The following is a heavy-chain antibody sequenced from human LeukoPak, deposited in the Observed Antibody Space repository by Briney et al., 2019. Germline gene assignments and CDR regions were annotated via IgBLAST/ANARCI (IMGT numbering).Heavy chain of an antibody. CDR1: GGSISSYY. CDR2: IYYSGST. V-gene: IGHV4-59*01. J-gene: IGHJ5*02. CDR3: ARAKAAAGTFDWFDP. D-gene: IGHD6-13*01. Sequence: SETLSLTCTVSGGSISSYYWSWIRQPPGKGLEWIGYIYYSGSTNYNPSLKSRVTISVDTSKNQFSLKLSSVTAADTAVYYCARAKAAAGTFDWFDPWGQGTLVTVSS.